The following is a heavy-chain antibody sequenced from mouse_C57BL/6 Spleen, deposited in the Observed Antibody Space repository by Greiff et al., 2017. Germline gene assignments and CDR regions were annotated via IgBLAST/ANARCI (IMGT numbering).Heavy chain of an antibody. CDR2: IHPNSGST. D-gene: IGHD1-1*01. Sequence: QVQLQQPGAELVKPGASVKLSCKASGYTFTSYWMHWVKQRPGQGLEWIGMIHPNSGSTNYNEKFKSKATLTVDKSSSTAYMQLSSLTSEDSAVYYGARDPGIYGSGFAYWGQGTLVTVSA. J-gene: IGHJ3*01. V-gene: IGHV1-64*01. CDR1: GYTFTSYW. CDR3: ARDPGIYGSGFAY.